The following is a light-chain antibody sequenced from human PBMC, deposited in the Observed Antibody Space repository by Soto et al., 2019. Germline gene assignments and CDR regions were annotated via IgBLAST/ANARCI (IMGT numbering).Light chain of an antibody. CDR1: QSVSSTY. CDR3: QQYGRSPPFT. Sequence: EIVLTQSPGTLSLSPGERATLSCRASQSVSSTYIAWYQQDPGQAPRLLIYGASNRATGIPDSFSGSGSATDFALNISSLEPEDFAVYFCQQYGRSPPFTFGQGTKVEIK. V-gene: IGKV3-20*01. J-gene: IGKJ2*01. CDR2: GAS.